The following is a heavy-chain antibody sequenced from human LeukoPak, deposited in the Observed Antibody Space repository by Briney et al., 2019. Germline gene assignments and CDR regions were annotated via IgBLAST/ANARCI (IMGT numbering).Heavy chain of an antibody. CDR3: AREGYYYDSSGPNWYFDL. CDR2: IYYSGST. D-gene: IGHD3-22*01. CDR1: GGSISSYY. V-gene: IGHV4-59*01. Sequence: SETLSLTCTVSGGSISSYYWSWIRQPPGKGLEWIGYIYYSGSTNYNPSLKSRVTISVDTSKNQLSLKLSSVTAADTAVYYCAREGYYYDSSGPNWYFDLWGRGTLVTVSS. J-gene: IGHJ2*01.